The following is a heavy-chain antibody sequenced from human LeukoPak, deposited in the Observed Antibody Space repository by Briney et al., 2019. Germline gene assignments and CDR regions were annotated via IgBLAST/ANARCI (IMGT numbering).Heavy chain of an antibody. J-gene: IGHJ3*02. CDR2: ISSSGTTI. Sequence: PGGSLRLSCAASGFTFSDYYMTWIRQAPGEGLEWVSYISSSGTTISYADSVKGRFTISRDNAKNSLYLQMNSLRAEDTAVYYCARDRVAARPGDAFDIWGQGTMVTVSS. D-gene: IGHD6-6*01. V-gene: IGHV3-11*01. CDR1: GFTFSDYY. CDR3: ARDRVAARPGDAFDI.